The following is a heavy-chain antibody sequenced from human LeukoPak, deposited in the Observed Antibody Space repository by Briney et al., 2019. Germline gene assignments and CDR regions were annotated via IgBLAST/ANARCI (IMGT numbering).Heavy chain of an antibody. CDR1: DGSVSRSGYY. D-gene: IGHD3-10*01. CDR3: ASPMVHCASAHCYGLDWFDP. CDR2: VSYTGST. Sequence: SETLSLTGIVSDGSVSRSGYYWGWIRQPPGKGLEWIGSVSYTGSTYYNSSLNGRVTISVDTSKNQFSLKLSSVTAADTAVYYCASPMVHCASAHCYGLDWFDPWGRGILVTVSS. J-gene: IGHJ5*02. V-gene: IGHV4-39*07.